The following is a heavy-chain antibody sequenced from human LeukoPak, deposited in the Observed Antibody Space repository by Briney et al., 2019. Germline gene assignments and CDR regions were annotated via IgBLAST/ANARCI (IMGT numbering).Heavy chain of an antibody. J-gene: IGHJ2*01. D-gene: IGHD4-23*01. V-gene: IGHV3-21*01. CDR2: ISSSSNYI. CDR1: RFTFSSFI. Sequence: GWSLTVSGAASRFTFSSFIMNWLRQAPGKGLAGVSSISSSSNYIYYADSVRGRFTISRDNAKNSLSLQMNSLRVEDTAVYYCARDLDGGYGWHFDLWGRGTLVTVSS. CDR3: ARDLDGGYGWHFDL.